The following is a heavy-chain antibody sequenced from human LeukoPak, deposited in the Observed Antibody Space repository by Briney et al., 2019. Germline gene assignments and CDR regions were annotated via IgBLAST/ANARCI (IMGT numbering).Heavy chain of an antibody. D-gene: IGHD2-21*02. CDR2: ISSTSGTI. CDR1: GFTFSTYS. Sequence: GGSLRLSCAASGFTFSTYSMNWVRQAPGKGLEWVSYISSTSGTIYYADSVKGRFTISRDNAKSSLYLQMNSLRAEDTAVYYCASLGDPFDSWGQGTLVTVSS. J-gene: IGHJ4*02. CDR3: ASLGDPFDS. V-gene: IGHV3-48*01.